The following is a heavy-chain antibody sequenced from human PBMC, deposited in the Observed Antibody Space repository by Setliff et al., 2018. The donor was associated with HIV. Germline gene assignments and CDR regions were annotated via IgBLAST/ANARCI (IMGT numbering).Heavy chain of an antibody. D-gene: IGHD3-22*01. CDR1: GGSFSGYY. Sequence: SETLSLTCAVYGGSFSGYYWSWIRQPPGKGLEWIGEINHSGSTNYNPSLKSRVTISVDTSKNQLSLKLSSVTAADTAVYYCGGNGYYSIDYWGQGTLVTVSS. J-gene: IGHJ4*02. V-gene: IGHV4-34*01. CDR2: INHSGST. CDR3: GGNGYYSIDY.